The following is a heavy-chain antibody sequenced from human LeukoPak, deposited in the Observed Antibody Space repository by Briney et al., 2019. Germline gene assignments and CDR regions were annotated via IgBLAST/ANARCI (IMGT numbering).Heavy chain of an antibody. CDR2: ISGSGGST. V-gene: IGHV3-23*01. CDR1: GFTFSSYA. J-gene: IGHJ4*02. CDR3: AKIYSSSSAGDY. Sequence: GGSLRLSCAASGFTFSSYAMSWVRQAPGKGLEWVSAISGSGGSTYYADSVKGRFTISRDNSKNTLCLQMNSLRAEDTAVYYCAKIYSSSSAGDYWGQGTLVTVSS. D-gene: IGHD6-6*01.